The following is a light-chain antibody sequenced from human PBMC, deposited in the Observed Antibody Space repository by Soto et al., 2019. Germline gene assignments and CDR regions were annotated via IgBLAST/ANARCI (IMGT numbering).Light chain of an antibody. V-gene: IGKV1-39*01. CDR3: QQTYSTPWT. J-gene: IGKJ1*01. Sequence: DIQMTQSPSSLSASVGDRVTITFRASQTISTYLNWYQQKPGKAPKLLIYAASSLQSGVPSRFSGSASGTDFTLTISSLQPEDFATYHCQQTYSTPWTFGQGTKVDIK. CDR1: QTISTY. CDR2: AAS.